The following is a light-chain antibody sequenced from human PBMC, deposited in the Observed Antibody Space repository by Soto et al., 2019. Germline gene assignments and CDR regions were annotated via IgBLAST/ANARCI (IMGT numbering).Light chain of an antibody. J-gene: IGLJ1*01. CDR3: AAWGDSLNGYV. CDR1: SSNIGSNT. Sequence: QSVLTQPPSASGTPGQRVTISCSGSSSNIGSNTVNWYQQLPGTAPKLLIYSNNQRPSGVPDRFSGSKSGTSASLAISGLQSDDEADYYCAAWGDSLNGYVFGTGTKLIVL. V-gene: IGLV1-44*01. CDR2: SNN.